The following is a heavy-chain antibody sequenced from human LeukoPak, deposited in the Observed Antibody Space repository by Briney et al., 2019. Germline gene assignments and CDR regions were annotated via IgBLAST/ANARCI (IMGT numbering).Heavy chain of an antibody. J-gene: IGHJ3*02. CDR3: ADSLTTHYGGAFDI. CDR2: ISAYNGNT. V-gene: IGHV1-18*01. CDR1: GYTFTSYG. Sequence: GASLKVSCKASGYTFTSYGISWGRQAPGQGLEWMGWISAYNGNTNYAQKLQGRVTMPTDTSTSTAYMEVRSLRSDDTAVYYCADSLTTHYGGAFDIWGQGTMVTVSS. D-gene: IGHD4-23*01.